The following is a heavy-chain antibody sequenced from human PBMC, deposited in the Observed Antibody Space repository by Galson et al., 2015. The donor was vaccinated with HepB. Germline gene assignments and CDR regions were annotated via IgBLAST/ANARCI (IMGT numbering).Heavy chain of an antibody. V-gene: IGHV3-48*02. Sequence: SLRLSCAASGFTFSSYSMNWVRQAPGKGLEWVSYISSSSSTIYYADSVRGRFTISRDNAKNSLYLQMNSLRDEDTAVYYCARESIAARRVGGNPDHWGQGTLVTVSP. CDR1: GFTFSSYS. D-gene: IGHD6-6*01. CDR2: ISSSSSTI. J-gene: IGHJ4*02. CDR3: ARESIAARRVGGNPDH.